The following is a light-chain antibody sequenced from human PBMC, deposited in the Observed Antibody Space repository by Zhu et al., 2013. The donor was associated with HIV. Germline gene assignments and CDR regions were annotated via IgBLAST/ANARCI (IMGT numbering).Light chain of an antibody. V-gene: IGKV1D-8*01. CDR1: QGIGSY. Sequence: VIWMTQSPSLLSASTGDRVTISCRMSQGIGSYLAWYQQKPGKAPELLIYAASTLQSGVPSRFSGSGSGTDFTLTISCLQSEDFATYYCQQFDSYPLTFGGGTKVEI. CDR2: AAS. J-gene: IGKJ4*01. CDR3: QQFDSYPLT.